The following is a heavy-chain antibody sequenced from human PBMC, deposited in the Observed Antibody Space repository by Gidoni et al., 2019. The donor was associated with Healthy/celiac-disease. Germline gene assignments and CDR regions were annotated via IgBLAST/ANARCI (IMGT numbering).Heavy chain of an antibody. CDR2: INPSGCST. V-gene: IGHV1-46*01. D-gene: IGHD2-15*01. J-gene: IGHJ6*02. CDR3: ARDPSGVAATPFSYYYYGMDV. CDR1: GYTFTSYY. Sequence: QVQLVQSGAAGKKPRASVKVSCQASGYTFTSYYMHWGRQSPGQGLEWMGIINPSGCSTSYAQKFQGRGTMTRDTSTSTVDIELSSLRSEDTAVYYCARDPSGVAATPFSYYYYGMDVWGQGTTVTVSS.